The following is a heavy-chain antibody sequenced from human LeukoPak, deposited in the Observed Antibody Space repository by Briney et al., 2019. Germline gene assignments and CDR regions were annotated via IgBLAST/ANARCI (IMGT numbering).Heavy chain of an antibody. D-gene: IGHD4-23*01. J-gene: IGHJ3*02. V-gene: IGHV1-2*06. Sequence: ASVKVSCKASGYIITGYYLHWVRQAPGQGLEWMGRIYPKSGGTNYAQKFQGRVSMTKDTSISIAYMELSRLRSDDTAVYYCAREAYGGNPPDDAFDIWGQGTMVTVSS. CDR3: AREAYGGNPPDDAFDI. CDR2: IYPKSGGT. CDR1: GYIITGYY.